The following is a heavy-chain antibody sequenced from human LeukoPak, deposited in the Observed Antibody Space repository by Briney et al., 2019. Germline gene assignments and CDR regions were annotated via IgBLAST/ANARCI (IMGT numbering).Heavy chain of an antibody. J-gene: IGHJ4*02. CDR2: INPNSGGT. Sequence: ASVKVSCKASGYTFTGYYVHWVRQAPGQGLEWMGRINPNSGGTNYAQKFQGRVTMTRDTSISTAYMELSRLRSDDTAVYYCARDTSGGDGYNFDYWGQGTLVTASS. D-gene: IGHD5-24*01. CDR3: ARDTSGGDGYNFDY. V-gene: IGHV1-2*06. CDR1: GYTFTGYY.